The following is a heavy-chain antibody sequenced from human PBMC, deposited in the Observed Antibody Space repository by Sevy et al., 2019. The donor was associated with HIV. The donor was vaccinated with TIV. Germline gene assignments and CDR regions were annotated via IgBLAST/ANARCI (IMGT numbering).Heavy chain of an antibody. J-gene: IGHJ4*02. CDR2: ISGSGGST. CDR3: AKGPPNYDSSGYYLFDY. Sequence: GGSLRLSCAASGFTFSSYAMSWVRQAPGKGLEWVSAISGSGGSTYYADSVKGRFTISRDNSKNTLYLQMNSLRAEDTAVNYCAKGPPNYDSSGYYLFDYWGQGTLVTVSS. D-gene: IGHD3-22*01. CDR1: GFTFSSYA. V-gene: IGHV3-23*01.